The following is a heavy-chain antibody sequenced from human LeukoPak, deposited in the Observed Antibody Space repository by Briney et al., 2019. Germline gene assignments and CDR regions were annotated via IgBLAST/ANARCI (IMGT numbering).Heavy chain of an antibody. J-gene: IGHJ4*02. CDR1: GGTFSSYA. CDR3: ARDGGSGWYPLYFDY. CDR2: IIPILGIA. Sequence: ASVKVSCKASGGTFSSYAISWVRQAPGQGLEWMGRIIPILGIANYAQKFQGRVTITADKSTSTAYMELSSLRSEDTAVYYCARDGGSGWYPLYFDYWGLGTLVTVSS. D-gene: IGHD6-19*01. V-gene: IGHV1-69*04.